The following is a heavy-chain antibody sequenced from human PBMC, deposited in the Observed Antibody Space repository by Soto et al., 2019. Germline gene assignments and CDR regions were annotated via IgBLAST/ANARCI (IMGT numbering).Heavy chain of an antibody. CDR2: IYYNGNT. CDR1: GDSISSGGYY. J-gene: IGHJ6*02. V-gene: IGHV4-39*01. D-gene: IGHD5-12*01. Sequence: QLQESGPGLVKPSEILSLTCTVSGDSISSGGYYWGWIRQPPGKGLEWIGSIYYNGNTYYNPSLKSRVTISRDTSRNQFSLRLSSVTAADTAVYYCVSRLGYGYAMDVWGQGTTVTVSS. CDR3: VSRLGYGYAMDV.